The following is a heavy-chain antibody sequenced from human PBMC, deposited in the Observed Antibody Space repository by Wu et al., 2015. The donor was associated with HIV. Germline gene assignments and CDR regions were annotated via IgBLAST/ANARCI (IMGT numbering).Heavy chain of an antibody. Sequence: QVQLVQFGAEVKKPGSSVKVSCKASGDNFASYAISWVRQAPGQGLEWMGGINPLFGTTKNAQKFQGRVSMTTDESKSTVYMELNNLRSEDTAVYYCARNTDSVATSLYSLGVWGQGDHGSSSP. J-gene: IGHJ6*02. CDR3: ARNTDSVATSLYSLGV. D-gene: IGHD5-12*01. V-gene: IGHV1-69*05. CDR2: INPLFGTT. CDR1: GDNFASYA.